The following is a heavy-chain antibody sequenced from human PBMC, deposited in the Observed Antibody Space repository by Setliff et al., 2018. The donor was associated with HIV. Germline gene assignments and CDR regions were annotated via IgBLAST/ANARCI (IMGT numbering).Heavy chain of an antibody. CDR1: NESLSEYY. J-gene: IGHJ4*02. Sequence: SETLSLTCAVYNESLSEYYWSWIRQPPGKRLEWIGEVNQSGDTKSNPSLKSRVTISVDTSKKQFSLKLTSVTAADTALYYCVTSSSWSSRLNFWGPGMLVTVSS. CDR2: VNQSGDT. CDR3: VTSSSWSSRLNF. V-gene: IGHV4-34*01. D-gene: IGHD2-2*01.